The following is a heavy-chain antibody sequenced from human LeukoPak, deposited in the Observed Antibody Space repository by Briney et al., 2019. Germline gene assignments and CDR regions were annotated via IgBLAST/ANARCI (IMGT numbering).Heavy chain of an antibody. CDR3: ARRNSNYPIDT. CDR1: GYSISSGYY. Sequence: SETLSLTCAVSGYSISSGYYWAWIRQPPAKGLEWIGDGFHTGKTSYNPSLMSRLTISLDTSNNQFSLLLIAVTAADTAVYFCARRNSNYPIDTWGQGTLVTVSS. CDR2: GFHTGKT. V-gene: IGHV4-38-2*01. J-gene: IGHJ5*02. D-gene: IGHD4-11*01.